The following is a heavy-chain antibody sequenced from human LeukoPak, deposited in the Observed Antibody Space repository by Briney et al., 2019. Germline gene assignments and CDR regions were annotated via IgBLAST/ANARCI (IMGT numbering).Heavy chain of an antibody. CDR1: GFTFSIYW. Sequence: GGSLRLSCAASGFTFSIYWMHWVRQAPGKGLVWVSHINRDGSSTTHADSVKGRFTISRDNAKNTLYLQMNSQRAEDTAVYYCAREHSYGSPHLDYWGQGTLVTVSS. CDR3: AREHSYGSPHLDY. J-gene: IGHJ4*02. D-gene: IGHD5-18*01. CDR2: INRDGSST. V-gene: IGHV3-74*01.